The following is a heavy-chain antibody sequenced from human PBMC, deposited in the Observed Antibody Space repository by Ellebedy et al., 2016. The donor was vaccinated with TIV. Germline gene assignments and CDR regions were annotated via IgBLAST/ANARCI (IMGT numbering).Heavy chain of an antibody. Sequence: SETLSLTCTVSGGSITSNYRSWIRQTPGKGLEWLGHISYTGTTNYNPSLKSRVTISGDTSKNQFSLRLSSVTAADTAVYYCARQLGMKRAIWDLWGQGTLVTVSS. CDR1: GGSITSNY. CDR3: ARQLGMKRAIWDL. D-gene: IGHD7-27*01. J-gene: IGHJ5*02. CDR2: ISYTGTT. V-gene: IGHV4-59*01.